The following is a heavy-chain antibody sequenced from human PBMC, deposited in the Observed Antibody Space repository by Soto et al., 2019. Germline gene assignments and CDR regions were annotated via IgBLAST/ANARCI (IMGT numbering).Heavy chain of an antibody. V-gene: IGHV4-59*01. CDR1: GGFISSYY. D-gene: IGHD2-15*01. Sequence: SETLSLTCTVSGGFISSYYWSWIRQPPGKGLEWIGYIYYSGSTNYNPSLKSRVTISVDTSKNQFSLKLSSVTAADTAVYYCARGNTVVMYYFDYWGQGTLVTVSS. J-gene: IGHJ4*02. CDR3: ARGNTVVMYYFDY. CDR2: IYYSGST.